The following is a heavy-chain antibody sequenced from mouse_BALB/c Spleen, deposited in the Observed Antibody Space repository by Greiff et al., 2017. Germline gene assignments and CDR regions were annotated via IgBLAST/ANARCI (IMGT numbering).Heavy chain of an antibody. CDR1: GFNIKDTY. CDR3: ARDSLRGYFDY. V-gene: IGHV14-3*02. J-gene: IGHJ2*01. CDR2: INPGSGGT. Sequence: VQLQQSGAELVKPGASVKLSCTASGFNIKDTYMHWVKQRPEQGLEWIGVINPGSGGTNYNEKFKGKATLTADKSSSTAYMQLSSLTSDDSAVYFCARDSLRGYFDYWGQGTTLTVSS.